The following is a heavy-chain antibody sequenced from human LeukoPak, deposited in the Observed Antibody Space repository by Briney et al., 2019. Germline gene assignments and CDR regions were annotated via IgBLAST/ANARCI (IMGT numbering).Heavy chain of an antibody. V-gene: IGHV3-9*01. CDR1: GFTFDDYA. CDR3: ARDPSGWYFVDY. Sequence: PGRSLRLSCAASGFTFDDYAMHWVRQAPGKGLEWVSGISWNSGSIGYADSVKGRFTISRDNAKNSLYLQMNSLRAEDTAVYYCARDPSGWYFVDYWGQGTLVTVSS. CDR2: ISWNSGSI. J-gene: IGHJ4*02. D-gene: IGHD6-19*01.